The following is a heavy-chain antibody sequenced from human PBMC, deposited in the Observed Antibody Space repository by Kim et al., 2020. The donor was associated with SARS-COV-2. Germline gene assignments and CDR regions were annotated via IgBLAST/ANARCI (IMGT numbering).Heavy chain of an antibody. Sequence: ASVKVSCKASGYTFTGYYMHWVRQAPGQGLEWMGRINPNSGGANYAQKFQGRVTMTRDTSISTAYMELSRLRSDDTAVYYCARELAAAGNAYYYCMDVWGQGTTVTVSS. V-gene: IGHV1-2*06. CDR1: GYTFTGYY. CDR2: INPNSGGA. J-gene: IGHJ6*02. D-gene: IGHD6-13*01. CDR3: ARELAAAGNAYYYCMDV.